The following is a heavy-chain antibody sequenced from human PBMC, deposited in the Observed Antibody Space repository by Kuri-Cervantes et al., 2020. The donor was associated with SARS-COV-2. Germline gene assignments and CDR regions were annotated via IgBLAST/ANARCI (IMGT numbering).Heavy chain of an antibody. Sequence: ESLKISCAASGFTFSSYWMHWVRQAPGKGLVWVSRINSDGSSTSYADSVKGRFTISRDNAKNTLYLQMNSLRAEDTAVYYCARDRLRYCSSTSCYGWFDPWGQGTLVTVSS. CDR1: GFTFSSYW. V-gene: IGHV3-74*01. CDR2: INSDGSST. J-gene: IGHJ5*02. D-gene: IGHD2-2*01. CDR3: ARDRLRYCSSTSCYGWFDP.